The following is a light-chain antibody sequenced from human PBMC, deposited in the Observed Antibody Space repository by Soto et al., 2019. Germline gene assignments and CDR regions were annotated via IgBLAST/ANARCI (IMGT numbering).Light chain of an antibody. CDR2: GAS. V-gene: IGKV3-20*01. J-gene: IGKJ1*01. CDR3: QQYETSPRT. CDR1: QSVSSNF. Sequence: EIVLTQSPCTLSLSPLERTTLSGRASQSVSSNFLDWYQQKPGQAPRLLIYGASSRATGIPDRFSGSGSGTDFTLTISRLEPEDFAVYYCQQYETSPRTFGQGTKVDIK.